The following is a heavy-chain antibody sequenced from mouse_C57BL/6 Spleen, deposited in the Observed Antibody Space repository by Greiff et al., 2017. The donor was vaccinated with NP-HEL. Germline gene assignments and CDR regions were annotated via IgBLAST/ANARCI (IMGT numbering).Heavy chain of an antibody. V-gene: IGHV5-4*01. CDR1: GFTFSSYA. Sequence: EVKLVESGGGLVKPGGSLKLSCAASGFTFSSYAMSWVRQTPEKRLEWVATISDGGSYTYYPDNVKGRFTISRDNAKNNLYLQMSHLKSEDTAMYYCARDHQGFAYWGQGTLVTVSA. CDR3: ARDHQGFAY. J-gene: IGHJ3*01. CDR2: ISDGGSYT.